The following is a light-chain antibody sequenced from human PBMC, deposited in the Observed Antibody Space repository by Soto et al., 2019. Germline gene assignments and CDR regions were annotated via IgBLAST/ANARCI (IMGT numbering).Light chain of an antibody. V-gene: IGLV1-47*01. Sequence: QSVLTQPPSASGTPGQRVTISCSGSSSNIGGSYVSWYQQLPGTAPKLLIYANIQRPSGVPDRLSGSKSGTSASLAISGLRSEDEADYSCVAWDDSLSGPVFGGGTKLTVL. CDR3: VAWDDSLSGPV. J-gene: IGLJ2*01. CDR2: ANI. CDR1: SSNIGGSY.